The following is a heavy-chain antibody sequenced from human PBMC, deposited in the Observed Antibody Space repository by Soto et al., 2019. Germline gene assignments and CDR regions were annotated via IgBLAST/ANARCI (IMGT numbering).Heavy chain of an antibody. Sequence: QVHLVESGGGVVQPGRSLRLSCAASGFTFSSYGMHWVRQAPGKGLEWVSVISYDGSNIYYGDSVKGRFTISRDNSKNTLYLQMNSLRAEDTAVYYCAKDRPLWLLADHFDYWGQGTLVTVSS. D-gene: IGHD3-16*01. CDR2: ISYDGSNI. CDR3: AKDRPLWLLADHFDY. J-gene: IGHJ4*02. V-gene: IGHV3-30*18. CDR1: GFTFSSYG.